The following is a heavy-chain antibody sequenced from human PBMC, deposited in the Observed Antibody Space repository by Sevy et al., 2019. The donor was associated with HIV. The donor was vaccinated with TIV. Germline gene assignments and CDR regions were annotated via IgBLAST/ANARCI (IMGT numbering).Heavy chain of an antibody. CDR1: GFTFSNYY. V-gene: IGHV3-74*01. CDR3: VVRIRGSSEIDY. CDR2: LNGGGSDI. D-gene: IGHD6-6*01. Sequence: GGYLRLSCAASGFTFSNYYMNWVRQGPGEGLVWVARLNGGGSDISYADSVRGRFTISRDNTKNTLYLQMSSLRGEDTAVYYCVVRIRGSSEIDYWGQGTLVTVSS. J-gene: IGHJ4*02.